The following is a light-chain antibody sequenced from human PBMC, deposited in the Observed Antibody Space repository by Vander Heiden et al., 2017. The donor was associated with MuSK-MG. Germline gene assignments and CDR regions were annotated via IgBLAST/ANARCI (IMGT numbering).Light chain of an antibody. CDR3: QSADSSGTYVV. Sequence: SYALTQSSSVSVSPGPPARITCSGDALPKQYAYWYQQKPGQAPVLVIYKESERPSGIPERFSGSSSGTTVTLTISGVQAEDEADYYCQSADSSGTYVVFGGGTKLTVL. J-gene: IGLJ2*01. CDR1: ALPKQY. CDR2: KES. V-gene: IGLV3-25*03.